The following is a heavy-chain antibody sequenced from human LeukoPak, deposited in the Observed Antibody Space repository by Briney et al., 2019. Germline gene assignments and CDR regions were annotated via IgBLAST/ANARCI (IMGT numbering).Heavy chain of an antibody. J-gene: IGHJ4*02. CDR1: GYTFTGYY. CDR3: ARGDSSSLVSY. CDR2: INPNSGGT. V-gene: IGHV1-2*02. Sequence: GASVKVSCKASGYTFTGYYMHWVRQAPGQGLEWMGWINPNSGGTKYAQKFQGRVTMTRDTSISTAYMELSRLRSDDTAVYYCARGDSSSLVSYWGQGTLVTVSS. D-gene: IGHD6-13*01.